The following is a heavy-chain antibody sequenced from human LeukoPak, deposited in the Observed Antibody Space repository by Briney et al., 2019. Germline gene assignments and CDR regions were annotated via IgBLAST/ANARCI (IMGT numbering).Heavy chain of an antibody. CDR1: GFTFSGSA. V-gene: IGHV3-73*01. D-gene: IGHD6-13*01. Sequence: PGGSLRLSCAASGFTFSGSAMHWVRQASGKGLEWVGRIRSKANSYATAYAASVKGRFTLSRDDSKNTAYLQMNSLKTEDTAVYYCTRHQITAAADDYWGQGTLVTVSS. J-gene: IGHJ4*02. CDR2: IRSKANSYAT. CDR3: TRHQITAAADDY.